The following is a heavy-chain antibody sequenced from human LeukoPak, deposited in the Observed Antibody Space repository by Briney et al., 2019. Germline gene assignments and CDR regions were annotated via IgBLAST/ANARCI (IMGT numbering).Heavy chain of an antibody. Sequence: GGSLRLSCAASGLTFSTDSMNWVRQAPGKGLEWVSYISSSSSTIYYADSVKGRFTISRDNAKNSLHLQMNTLRDEDTAVYYCAREYSSSSGKALDYWGQGTLVTVSS. CDR3: AREYSSSSGKALDY. V-gene: IGHV3-48*02. J-gene: IGHJ4*02. D-gene: IGHD6-6*01. CDR1: GLTFSTDS. CDR2: ISSSSSTI.